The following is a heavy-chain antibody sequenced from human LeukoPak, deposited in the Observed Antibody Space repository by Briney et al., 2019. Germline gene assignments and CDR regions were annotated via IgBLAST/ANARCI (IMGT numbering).Heavy chain of an antibody. CDR1: GGSISSGDYY. J-gene: IGHJ4*02. D-gene: IGHD3-22*01. CDR2: IYYSGST. V-gene: IGHV4-30-4*01. CDR3: AREEPNYYDSSGFDY. Sequence: PSQTLSLTCTVSGGSISSGDYYWSWVRQPPGKGLEWIGYIYYSGSTYYNPSLKSRVTISVDTSKNQFSLKLSSVTAADTAVYYCAREEPNYYDSSGFDYWGQGTLVTVSS.